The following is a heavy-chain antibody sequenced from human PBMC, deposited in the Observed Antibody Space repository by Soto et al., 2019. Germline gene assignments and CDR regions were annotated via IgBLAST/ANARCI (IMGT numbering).Heavy chain of an antibody. CDR1: GGTFSSYT. CDR3: ARDSGYDPDYYDYYGMDV. D-gene: IGHD5-12*01. CDR2: IIPILGIA. Sequence: QVQLVQSGAEVKKPGSSVKVSCKASGGTFSSYTISWVRQAPGQGLEWMGRIIPILGIANYAQKFQGRVTITADKCTSTAYMELSSLRSEDTAVYYCARDSGYDPDYYDYYGMDVWGQGTTVTVSS. V-gene: IGHV1-69*02. J-gene: IGHJ6*02.